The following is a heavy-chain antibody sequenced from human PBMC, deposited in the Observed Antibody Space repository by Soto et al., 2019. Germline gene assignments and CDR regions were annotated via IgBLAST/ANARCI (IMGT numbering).Heavy chain of an antibody. V-gene: IGHV3-21*01. D-gene: IGHD6-13*01. Sequence: EVQLVESGGGLVKPGGSLRLSRAASGFTFSSYTMNWVRQAPGKGLEWVSSISSSSSYIYYADSVRGRFTISGDNAKNSLYLQMNSLRAEDTAVYYCARGRGEQQLAPLDSWGQGTLVTVSS. J-gene: IGHJ4*02. CDR3: ARGRGEQQLAPLDS. CDR1: GFTFSSYT. CDR2: ISSSSSYI.